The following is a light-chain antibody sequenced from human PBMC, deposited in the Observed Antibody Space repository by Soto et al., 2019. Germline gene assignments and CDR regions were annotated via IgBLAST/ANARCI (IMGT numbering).Light chain of an antibody. CDR2: DAS. CDR3: QQYGNYPLT. Sequence: AIQLTQSPSSLSASVGDRVTLACRTSHGIVNALAWYQQKPGRPPKLLMYDASILQSGVPLRFSVSGSGTDFTLTITGLQPEDFATYFCQQYGNYPLTFGGGTTVEVK. J-gene: IGKJ4*01. V-gene: IGKV1D-13*01. CDR1: HGIVNA.